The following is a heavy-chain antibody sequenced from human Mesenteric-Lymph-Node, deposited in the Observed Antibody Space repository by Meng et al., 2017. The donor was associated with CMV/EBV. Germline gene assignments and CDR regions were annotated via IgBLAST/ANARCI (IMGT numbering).Heavy chain of an antibody. Sequence: GGSLRLSCAASGFTFSTYGMHWVRQAPGKGLEWVTFIRYDGDREYYADSVKGRFTISRDNAKNSLYLLMNGLTAEDTALYYCARLTYVVASFWSGYPPYYFDYWGQGTLVTVSS. J-gene: IGHJ4*02. V-gene: IGHV3-30*02. CDR1: GFTFSTYG. D-gene: IGHD3-3*01. CDR2: IRYDGDRE. CDR3: ARLTYVVASFWSGYPPYYFDY.